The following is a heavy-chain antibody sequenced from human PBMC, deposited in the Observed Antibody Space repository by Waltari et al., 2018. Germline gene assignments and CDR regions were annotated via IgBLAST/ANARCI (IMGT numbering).Heavy chain of an antibody. Sequence: QVQLQESGPGLVKPTHTLSLTCTVSGEPISDDVSRWTYWTWIRQSAGKGLEWIGHIYSSGAVDYNPSLRSRVTTSLDTPKSHFTLKLTSVTAADTAVYYCANRGVGNYFKYFRLWSPGTLVTVSS. CDR3: ANRGVGNYFKYFRL. D-gene: IGHD1-7*01. CDR1: GEPISDDVSRWTY. CDR2: IYSSGAV. V-gene: IGHV4-61*02. J-gene: IGHJ1*01.